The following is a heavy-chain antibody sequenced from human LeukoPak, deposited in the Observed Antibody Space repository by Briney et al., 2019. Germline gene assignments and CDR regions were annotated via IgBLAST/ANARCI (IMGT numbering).Heavy chain of an antibody. CDR2: IYTSGST. CDR3: ARDGRGGVKPYYYYYYMDV. J-gene: IGHJ6*03. V-gene: IGHV4-59*10. CDR1: GGSFSGYY. Sequence: SETLSLTCAVYGGSFSGYYWSWIRQPPGKGLEWIGRIYTSGSTNYNPSLKSRVTMSVDTSKNQFSLKLSSVTAADTAVYYCARDGRGGVKPYYYYYYMDVWGKGTTVTISS. D-gene: IGHD3-16*01.